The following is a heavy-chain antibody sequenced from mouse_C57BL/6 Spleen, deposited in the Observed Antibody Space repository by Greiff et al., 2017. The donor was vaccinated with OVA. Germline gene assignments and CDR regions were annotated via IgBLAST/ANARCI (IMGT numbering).Heavy chain of an antibody. Sequence: EVQLQQSGAELVKPGASVKLSCTASGFNIKDYYMHWVKQRTEQGLEWIGRIAPEDGETKYAPKFQGKATITADTSSNKTYLQLSSLTSEDTAVYYCARAGTMVTTNAWFAYWGQGTLVTVSA. CDR2: IAPEDGET. CDR1: GFNIKDYY. J-gene: IGHJ3*01. V-gene: IGHV14-2*01. CDR3: ARAGTMVTTNAWFAY. D-gene: IGHD2-2*01.